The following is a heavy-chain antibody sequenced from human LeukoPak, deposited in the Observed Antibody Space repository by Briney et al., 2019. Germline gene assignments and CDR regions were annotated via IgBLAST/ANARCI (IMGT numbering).Heavy chain of an antibody. D-gene: IGHD6-25*01. Sequence: SETLSLTCTVSGGSISSYYWSWIRQPAGKGLEWIGRIYTSGSTNYNPSLKSRVTMSVDTSKNQFSLKLSSVTAADTAVYYCARDSGRSGVRAEYFQHWGQGTLVTVSS. V-gene: IGHV4-4*07. J-gene: IGHJ1*01. CDR1: GGSISSYY. CDR3: ARDSGRSGVRAEYFQH. CDR2: IYTSGST.